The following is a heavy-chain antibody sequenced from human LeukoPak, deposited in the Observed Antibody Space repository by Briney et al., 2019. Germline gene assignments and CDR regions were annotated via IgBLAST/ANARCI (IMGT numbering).Heavy chain of an antibody. J-gene: IGHJ4*02. Sequence: ASVKVSCKASGYTFTIYDIIWVRQAPGQGLEWMGWISAYNGNTNYAQKLQGRVTMTTDTSTSTAYMELRSLRSDDTAVYYCAKEKSGYSYGNFDYWGQGTLVTVSS. CDR2: ISAYNGNT. CDR1: GYTFTIYD. V-gene: IGHV1-18*01. CDR3: AKEKSGYSYGNFDY. D-gene: IGHD5-18*01.